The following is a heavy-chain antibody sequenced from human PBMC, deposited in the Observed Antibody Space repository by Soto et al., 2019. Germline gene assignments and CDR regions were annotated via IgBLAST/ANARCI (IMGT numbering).Heavy chain of an antibody. D-gene: IGHD5-12*01. V-gene: IGHV4-30-2*06. Sequence: SLTMPLPWTFAATSLSADLVSWRWLRQSPGKGLEWIGYISHLESTYFHPSFKSRLTMSIDRTRNQFSLKLSSVTAADIAVDYCARGGGYDFFDYWGQRVLVTFCS. J-gene: IGHJ4*02. CDR2: ISHLEST. CDR3: ARGGGYDFFDY. CDR1: ATSLSADLVS.